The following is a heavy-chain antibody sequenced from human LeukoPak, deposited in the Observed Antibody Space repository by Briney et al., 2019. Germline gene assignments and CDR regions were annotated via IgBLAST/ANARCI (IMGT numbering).Heavy chain of an antibody. V-gene: IGHV5-51*01. J-gene: IGHJ1*01. CDR1: GYSFTSYW. Sequence: GESLKISCKGSGYSFTSYWIGWVRQMPGKGLEWMGIIYPGDSDTRYSSSFQGQVTISADKSISTAYLQWSSLKASDTAMYYCASGIVVVPAATGAEYFQHWGQGTLVTVSS. CDR2: IYPGDSDT. D-gene: IGHD2-2*01. CDR3: ASGIVVVPAATGAEYFQH.